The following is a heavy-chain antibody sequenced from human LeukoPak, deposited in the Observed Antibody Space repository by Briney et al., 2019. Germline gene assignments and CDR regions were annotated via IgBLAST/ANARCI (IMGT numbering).Heavy chain of an antibody. CDR2: ISYDGSNK. CDR3: AKDPYGSGSYWIDY. J-gene: IGHJ4*02. Sequence: PGGSLRLSCAASGFTFSSYGMNWVRQAPGKGLEWGAVISYDGSNKHYADSVKGRFTISRDNSKNTLYLQMNRLRAEDTAVYYCAKDPYGSGSYWIDYWGQGTLVTVSS. CDR1: GFTFSSYG. V-gene: IGHV3-30*18. D-gene: IGHD3-10*01.